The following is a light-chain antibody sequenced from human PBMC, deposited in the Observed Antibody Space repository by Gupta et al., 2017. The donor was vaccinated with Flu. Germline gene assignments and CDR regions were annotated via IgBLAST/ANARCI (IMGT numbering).Light chain of an antibody. CDR2: DTD. V-gene: IGLV1-51*01. CDR1: SSNIEKHR. CDR3: GKRASTLSAWG. Sequence: TVTISGTGGSSNIEKHRVSWYQQLPGTAHILVIYDTDRRPSGIPDRVSCSKSGTSANLDLTVLQTGDEADDYCGKRASTLSAWGFGGGTKVTVL. J-gene: IGLJ2*01.